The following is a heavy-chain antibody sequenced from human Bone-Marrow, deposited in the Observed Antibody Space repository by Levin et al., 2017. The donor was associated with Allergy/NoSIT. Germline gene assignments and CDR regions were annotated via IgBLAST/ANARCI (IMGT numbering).Heavy chain of an antibody. CDR1: GGSISSYY. Sequence: SETLSLTCTVSGGSISSYYWSWIRQPPGKGLEWIGYIYYSGSTNYNPSLKSRVTISVDTSKNQFSLKLSSVTAADTAVYYCARGSSRDSSGWYDAFDIWDQGTMVTVSS. CDR3: ARGSSRDSSGWYDAFDI. CDR2: IYYSGST. V-gene: IGHV4-59*01. D-gene: IGHD6-19*01. J-gene: IGHJ3*02.